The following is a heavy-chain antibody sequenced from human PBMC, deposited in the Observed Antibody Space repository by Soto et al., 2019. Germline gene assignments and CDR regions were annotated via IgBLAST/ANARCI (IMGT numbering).Heavy chain of an antibody. CDR3: ARHYHGRGIAVAGTGWFDP. CDR2: IYPGDSDT. CDR1: GYSFTSYW. D-gene: IGHD6-19*01. V-gene: IGHV5-51*01. J-gene: IGHJ5*02. Sequence: PGESLKISCKGSGYSFTSYWIGWVRQMPGKGLEWMGIIYPGDSDTRYSPSFQGQVTISADKSISTAYLQWSSLKASDTAMYYCARHYHGRGIAVAGTGWFDPWGQGTLVTVSS.